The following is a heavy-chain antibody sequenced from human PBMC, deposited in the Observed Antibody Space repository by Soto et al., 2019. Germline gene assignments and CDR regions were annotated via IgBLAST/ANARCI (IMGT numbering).Heavy chain of an antibody. CDR1: GFTFSSYA. CDR3: AKELGDSSSWYYFDY. CDR2: ISGSGGST. V-gene: IGHV3-23*01. Sequence: GGSLSCAASGFTFSSYAMSWVRQAPGKGLEWVSAISGSGGSTYYADSVKGRFTISRDNSKNTLYLQMNSLRAEDTAVYYCAKELGDSSSWYYFDYWGQGTLVTVSS. D-gene: IGHD6-13*01. J-gene: IGHJ4*02.